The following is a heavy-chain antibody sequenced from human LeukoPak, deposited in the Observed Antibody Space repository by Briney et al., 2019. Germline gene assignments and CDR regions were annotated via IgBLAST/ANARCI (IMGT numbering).Heavy chain of an antibody. V-gene: IGHV1-18*01. CDR1: GYTFTSYG. CDR3: ARDPPYGSGSYSFPHFDY. CDR2: ISAYNGNT. D-gene: IGHD3-10*01. Sequence: ASVKVSCKASGYTFTSYGISWVRQAPGQGLEWMGWISAYNGNTSYAQKLQGRVTMTTDTSTSTAYMELRSLRSDDTAVYYCARDPPYGSGSYSFPHFDYWGQGTLVTVSS. J-gene: IGHJ4*02.